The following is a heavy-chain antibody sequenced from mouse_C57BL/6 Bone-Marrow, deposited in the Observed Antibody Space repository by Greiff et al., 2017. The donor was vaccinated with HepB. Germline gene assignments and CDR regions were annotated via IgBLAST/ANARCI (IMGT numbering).Heavy chain of an antibody. CDR1: GFTFSSYA. V-gene: IGHV5-4*01. Sequence: EVHLVESGGGLVKPGGSLKLSCAASGFTFSSYAMSWVRQTPEKRLEWVATISDGGSYTYYPDNVKGRFTISRDNAKNNQYLQMSHLKSEDTAMYYCARELTGTYWYFDVWGTGTTVTVSS. CDR3: ARELTGTYWYFDV. D-gene: IGHD4-1*01. J-gene: IGHJ1*03. CDR2: ISDGGSYT.